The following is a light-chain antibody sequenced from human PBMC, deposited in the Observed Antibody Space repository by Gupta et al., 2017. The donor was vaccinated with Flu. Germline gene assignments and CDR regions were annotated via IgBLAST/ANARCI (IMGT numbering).Light chain of an antibody. J-gene: IGKJ4*01. CDR3: PQYDSSPPT. V-gene: IGKV1-17*01. Sequence: DIHMTQSPSSLSASVGDRVTIPCRASQRIRNDLSWYQQKPGKAPKRLIYAASSLQSGVPSRFSGSGSGTELTVTISSLQTEDIATYYCPQYDSSPPTFGGGTKVEIK. CDR2: AAS. CDR1: QRIRND.